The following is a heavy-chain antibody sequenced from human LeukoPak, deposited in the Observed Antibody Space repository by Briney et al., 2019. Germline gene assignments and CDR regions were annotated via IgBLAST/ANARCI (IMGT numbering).Heavy chain of an antibody. D-gene: IGHD5-18*01. V-gene: IGHV4-4*07. CDR3: ASGGDTAMVTGAFDI. Sequence: SETLSLTCTVSGGSISSYYWSWIRQPAGKGLEWIGRIYTSGSTNYNPSLKSRVTMSVDTSKNQFSLKLSSVTAADTAVYYCASGGDTAMVTGAFDIWGQGTMVTVSS. CDR1: GGSISSYY. J-gene: IGHJ3*02. CDR2: IYTSGST.